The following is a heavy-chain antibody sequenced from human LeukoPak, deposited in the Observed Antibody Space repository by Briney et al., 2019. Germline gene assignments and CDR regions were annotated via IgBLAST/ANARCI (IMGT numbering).Heavy chain of an antibody. CDR1: GFTFSSYG. CDR2: IWYDGSNK. CDR3: ARDGIVVVVAASAYYYYGMDV. J-gene: IGHJ6*02. Sequence: PGGSLRLSCAASGFTFSSYGMHWVRQAPGKGLEGVAVIWYDGSNKYYADSVKGRFTISRDNSKNTLYLQMNSLRAEDTAVYYCARDGIVVVVAASAYYYYGMDVWGQGTTVTVSS. V-gene: IGHV3-33*01. D-gene: IGHD2-15*01.